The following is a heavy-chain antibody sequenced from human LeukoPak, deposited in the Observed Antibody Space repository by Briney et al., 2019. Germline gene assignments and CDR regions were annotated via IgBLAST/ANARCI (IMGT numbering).Heavy chain of an antibody. CDR1: GFTFKNSW. CDR3: ARNKGWELPAELDS. D-gene: IGHD2-15*01. V-gene: IGHV3-7*01. Sequence: PGGSLRLSCAASGFTFKNSWMSWVRQAPGKGLEWVANIKQDGSEKYYVDSVKGRFTISRDDAKTSVYLQMNSLRAEDTAVYYCARNKGWELPAELDSWGQGTLVTVSS. CDR2: IKQDGSEK. J-gene: IGHJ4*02.